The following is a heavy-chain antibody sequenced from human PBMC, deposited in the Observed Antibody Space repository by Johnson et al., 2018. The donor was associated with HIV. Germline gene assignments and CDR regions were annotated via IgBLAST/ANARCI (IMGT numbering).Heavy chain of an antibody. Sequence: QVQLVESGGGLVQPGRSLRLSCAASGFTFSDYYMSWIRQAPGKGLEWVSYISSSGSTIYYADSVKGRFTISRDNAKNSLYLQMNSLRAEDTAVYYCATLKGPRLHIAARRPDAFDIWGQGTMVTVSS. CDR3: ATLKGPRLHIAARRPDAFDI. J-gene: IGHJ3*02. V-gene: IGHV3-11*04. CDR1: GFTFSDYY. D-gene: IGHD6-6*01. CDR2: ISSSGSTI.